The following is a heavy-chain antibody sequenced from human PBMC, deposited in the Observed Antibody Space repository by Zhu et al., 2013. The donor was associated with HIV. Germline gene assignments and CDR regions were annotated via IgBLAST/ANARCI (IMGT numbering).Heavy chain of an antibody. CDR3: AARRVAREPFDI. CDR2: IVIGSGNT. CDR1: GFTFSSSA. V-gene: IGHV1-58*01. J-gene: IGHJ3*02. Sequence: QLVQSGPEVKKPGTSVKVSCKASGFTFSSSAVQWVRQARGQRLEWIGWIVIGSGNTNFAQKFQERVTIARDMSTSTVYMEVSSLSSDDTAVYFCAARRVAREPFDIWGQGTLVTVFS. D-gene: IGHD1-1*01.